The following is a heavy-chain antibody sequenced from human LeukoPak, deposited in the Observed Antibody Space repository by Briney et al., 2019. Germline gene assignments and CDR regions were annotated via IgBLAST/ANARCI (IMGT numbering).Heavy chain of an antibody. CDR2: INPNSGGT. CDR3: ARETDSYGSPLDY. J-gene: IGHJ4*02. D-gene: IGHD5-18*01. Sequence: ASVKVSCKASGYTFTGYYMHWVRQAPGQGLEWMGWINPNSGGTNYAQKFQGRVTMTRDTSISTAYMELRSLRSDDTAVYYCARETDSYGSPLDYWGQGTLVTVSS. CDR1: GYTFTGYY. V-gene: IGHV1-2*02.